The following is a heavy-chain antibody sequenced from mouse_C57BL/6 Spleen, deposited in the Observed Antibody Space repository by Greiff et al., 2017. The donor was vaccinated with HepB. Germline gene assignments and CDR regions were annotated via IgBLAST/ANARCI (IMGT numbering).Heavy chain of an antibody. Sequence: VQLQQSGAELVRPGASVTLSCKASGYTFTDYEMHWVKQTPVHGLEWIGAIDPETGGTAYNQKFKGKAILTADKSSSPAYMELRSLTSEDSAVYYCTRRGGSSYDYAMDYWGQGTSVTVSS. CDR3: TRRGGSSYDYAMDY. D-gene: IGHD1-1*01. V-gene: IGHV1-15*01. J-gene: IGHJ4*01. CDR1: GYTFTDYE. CDR2: IDPETGGT.